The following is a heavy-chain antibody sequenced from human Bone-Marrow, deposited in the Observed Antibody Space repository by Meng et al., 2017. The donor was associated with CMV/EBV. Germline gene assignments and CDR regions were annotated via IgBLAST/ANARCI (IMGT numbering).Heavy chain of an antibody. V-gene: IGHV1-18*01. Sequence: ASVKVSCKASGYTFSSYGISWVRQAPGQGLEWMGWISAYNGNTNYAQKLQGRVTMTADTSASTAYMELRSLRSDDTAVYYCARDQVGATPFDYWGQGTLVTVSS. J-gene: IGHJ4*02. CDR1: GYTFSSYG. CDR2: ISAYNGNT. CDR3: ARDQVGATPFDY. D-gene: IGHD1-26*01.